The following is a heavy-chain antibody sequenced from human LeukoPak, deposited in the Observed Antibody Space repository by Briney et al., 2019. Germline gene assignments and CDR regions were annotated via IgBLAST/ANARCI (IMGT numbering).Heavy chain of an antibody. D-gene: IGHD2-2*01. CDR1: GGSISSHY. Sequence: SETLSLTCTVSGGSISSHYWSWIRQPPGKGLEWIGYIYYSGSTNYNPSLKSRVTISVDTSKNQFSLKLSSVTAADTAVYYCARGPPTSGAQRNYYMDVWGKGTTVTVSS. V-gene: IGHV4-59*11. CDR3: ARGPPTSGAQRNYYMDV. J-gene: IGHJ6*03. CDR2: IYYSGST.